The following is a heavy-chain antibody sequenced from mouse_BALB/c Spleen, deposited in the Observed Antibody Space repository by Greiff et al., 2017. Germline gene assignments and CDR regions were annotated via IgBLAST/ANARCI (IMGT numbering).Heavy chain of an antibody. CDR3: ARESDVAMDY. J-gene: IGHJ4*01. CDR1: GYSITSDYA. CDR2: ISYSGST. Sequence: EVKLMESGPGLVKPSQSLSLTCTVTGYSITSDYAWNWIRQFPGNKLEWMGYISYSGSTSYNPSLKSRISITRDTSKNQFFLQLNSVTTEDTATYYCARESDVAMDYWGQGTSVTVSS. V-gene: IGHV3-2*02.